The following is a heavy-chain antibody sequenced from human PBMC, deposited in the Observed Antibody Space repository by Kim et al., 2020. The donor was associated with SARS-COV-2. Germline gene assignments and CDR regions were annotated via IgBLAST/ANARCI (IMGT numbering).Heavy chain of an antibody. Sequence: SETLSLTCTVSGGSISSYYWSWIRQPPGKGLEWIGYIYYSGGTNYNPSLKSRVTISVDTSKNQFSLKLSSVTAADTAVYYCARSLTMVRTFDYWGQGTLVTVSS. D-gene: IGHD3-10*01. J-gene: IGHJ4*02. CDR3: ARSLTMVRTFDY. CDR2: IYYSGGT. CDR1: GGSISSYY. V-gene: IGHV4-59*01.